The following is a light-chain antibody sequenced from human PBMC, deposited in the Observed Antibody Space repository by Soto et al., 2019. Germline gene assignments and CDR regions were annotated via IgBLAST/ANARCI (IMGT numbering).Light chain of an antibody. CDR1: SSNIGSNT. Sequence: QSALTQPPSASGTPGQRVTISCSGSSSNIGSNTVNWYQQLPGTAPKLLIYSNNQRPSGVPDRFSGSKSGTSASLAISGLQSEDEADYYCAAWDDSLNGLFGGGTKVTVL. CDR3: AAWDDSLNGL. CDR2: SNN. J-gene: IGLJ2*01. V-gene: IGLV1-44*01.